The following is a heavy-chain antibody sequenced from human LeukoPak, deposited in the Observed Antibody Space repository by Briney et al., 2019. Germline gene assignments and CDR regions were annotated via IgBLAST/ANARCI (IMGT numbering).Heavy chain of an antibody. Sequence: ASVKVSCKASGYTFTSYDINWVRQATGQGLEWMGWMNPNSGNTGYAQKFQGRVTMTRNTSISTAYMELSSLRSEDTAVYYSATVGAVAGGFDYWGQGTLVTVSS. J-gene: IGHJ4*02. CDR1: GYTFTSYD. CDR3: ATVGAVAGGFDY. CDR2: MNPNSGNT. D-gene: IGHD6-19*01. V-gene: IGHV1-8*01.